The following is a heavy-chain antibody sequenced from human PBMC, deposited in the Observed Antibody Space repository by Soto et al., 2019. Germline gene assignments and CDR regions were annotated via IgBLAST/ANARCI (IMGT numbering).Heavy chain of an antibody. V-gene: IGHV4-4*02. D-gene: IGHD2-15*01. CDR3: VRSVPAATWAYNGMDV. CDR1: GGSVESSSC. J-gene: IGHJ6*02. Sequence: QVRLKESGPGLVKPSGTLSLTCAVSGGSVESSSCWSWVRQAPGKGLEWIGEIYHSGTFNYNPSLASRVSVSVDKSTNQFSLNLNSVTAADTAVYYCVRSVPAATWAYNGMDVWRQGTTVTVSS. CDR2: IYHSGTF.